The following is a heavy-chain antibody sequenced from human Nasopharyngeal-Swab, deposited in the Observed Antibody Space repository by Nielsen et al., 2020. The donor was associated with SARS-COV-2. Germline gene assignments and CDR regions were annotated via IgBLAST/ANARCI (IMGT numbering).Heavy chain of an antibody. V-gene: IGHV3-23*01. CDR3: AKGDESSGIFDY. Sequence: GGSLRLSCAASGFTFSSYNMNWVRQAPGKGLEWVSAISYTGGRTYYADSVKGRFTISRDNSNSTLYLQMISLRPEDTAIYYCAKGDESSGIFDYWGQGTLVTVSS. CDR2: ISYTGGRT. D-gene: IGHD3-22*01. J-gene: IGHJ4*02. CDR1: GFTFSSYN.